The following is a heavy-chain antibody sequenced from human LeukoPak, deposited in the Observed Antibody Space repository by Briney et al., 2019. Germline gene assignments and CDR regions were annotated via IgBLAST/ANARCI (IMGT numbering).Heavy chain of an antibody. CDR2: IWYGGTNK. V-gene: IGHV3-33*06. J-gene: IGHJ5*01. D-gene: IGHD1-26*01. Sequence: GRSLRLSCAASGFTFSDYGIHWVRQAPGKGLEWVAVIWYGGTNKYYGDSVKGRFTISRDNSKNTLYLQMNSLRAEDTAVYYCAKDRGSYSTTADSWGQGTLVTVSS. CDR1: GFTFSDYG. CDR3: AKDRGSYSTTADS.